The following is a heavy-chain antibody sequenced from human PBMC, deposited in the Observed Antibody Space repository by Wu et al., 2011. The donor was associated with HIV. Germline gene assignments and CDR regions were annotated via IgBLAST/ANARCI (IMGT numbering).Heavy chain of an antibody. CDR2: IIPVFDTP. CDR1: GGTLRKYA. V-gene: IGHV1-69*12. Sequence: QAQLVQSGAEVREPGSPVKVSCKASGGTLRKYAFSWVRQAPGQGLEWMGGIIPVFDTPTYSQKFKGRVTIAADEPTDTVYMTLNSLRSDDTAIYYCARGRGMGSGFYPEHWGQGTLVTVSS. J-gene: IGHJ1*01. D-gene: IGHD1-26*01. CDR3: ARGRGMGSGFYPEH.